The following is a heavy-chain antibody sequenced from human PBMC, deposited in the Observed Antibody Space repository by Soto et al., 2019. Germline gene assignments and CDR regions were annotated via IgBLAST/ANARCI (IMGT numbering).Heavy chain of an antibody. D-gene: IGHD5-18*01. J-gene: IGHJ6*02. CDR3: TTGGYSYGAYYYGMDV. Sequence: EVQLVESGGGLVKPGGSLRLSCAASGFTFSNAWMNWVRQAPGKGLEWVGRIKSKTDGGTTDYAAPVKGRFTISRDDSKDTLYLQMNSLKTEDTAVYYCTTGGYSYGAYYYGMDVWGQGTTVTVSS. V-gene: IGHV3-15*07. CDR1: GFTFSNAW. CDR2: IKSKTDGGTT.